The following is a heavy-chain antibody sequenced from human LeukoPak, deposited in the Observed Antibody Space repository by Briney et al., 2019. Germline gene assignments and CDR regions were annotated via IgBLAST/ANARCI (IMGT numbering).Heavy chain of an antibody. J-gene: IGHJ4*02. CDR3: ARGRDYVDY. CDR1: GFTFSTYA. V-gene: IGHV3-23*01. CDR2: ISDSGGAT. Sequence: GGSLRLSCTVSGFTFSTYAMSWVRQAPGKGPEWVSSISDSGGATYYADSVKGRFTISRDNAKNSLYLQMNSLRAEDTAVYYCARGRDYVDYWGQGTLVTVSS.